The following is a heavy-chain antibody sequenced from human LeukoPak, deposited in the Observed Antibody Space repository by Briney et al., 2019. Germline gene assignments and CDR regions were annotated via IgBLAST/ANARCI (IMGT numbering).Heavy chain of an antibody. CDR1: GGSISSYY. CDR2: IYYSGST. D-gene: IGHD6-6*01. J-gene: IGHJ4*02. Sequence: SETLSLTCTVSGGSISSYYWSWIRQPPGKGLEWIGYIYYSGSTNYNPSLKSRVTISVDTSKNQFSLKLSSVTAAETAVYYCARWGLEYSSSASGIYFDYWGQGTLVTVSS. CDR3: ARWGLEYSSSASGIYFDY. V-gene: IGHV4-59*01.